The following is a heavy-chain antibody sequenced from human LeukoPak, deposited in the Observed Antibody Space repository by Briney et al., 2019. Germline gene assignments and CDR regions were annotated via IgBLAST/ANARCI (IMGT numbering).Heavy chain of an antibody. CDR2: ISSSSSYI. CDR3: ARDSSGYGIDY. Sequence: GGSLRLSCAASGFTFSSYSMNWVRQAPGKGLEWVSSISSSSSYIYYADSVRGRFTISRDNAKNSLYLQMNSPRAEDTAVYYCARDSSGYGIDYWGQGTLVTVSS. CDR1: GFTFSSYS. J-gene: IGHJ4*02. D-gene: IGHD5-12*01. V-gene: IGHV3-21*01.